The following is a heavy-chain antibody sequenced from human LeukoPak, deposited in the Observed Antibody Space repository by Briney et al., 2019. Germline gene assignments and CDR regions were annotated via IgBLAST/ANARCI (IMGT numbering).Heavy chain of an antibody. V-gene: IGHV4-4*09. CDR3: ARLTYSSGWYWFDP. D-gene: IGHD6-19*01. CDR1: GGSISSYY. CDR2: IYTIGST. J-gene: IGHJ5*02. Sequence: SETLSLTCTVSGGSISSYYWSWIRQPPGKGLEWIGYIYTIGSTNYNPSLKSRVTISVDTSKNQFSLKLSSVTAADTAVYYCARLTYSSGWYWFDPWGQGTLVTASS.